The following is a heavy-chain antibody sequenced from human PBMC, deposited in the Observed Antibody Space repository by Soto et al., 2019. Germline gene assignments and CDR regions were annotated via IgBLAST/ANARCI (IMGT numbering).Heavy chain of an antibody. V-gene: IGHV5-10-1*01. CDR1: GYSFTSYW. Sequence: PGESLKISCKGSGYSFTSYWISWVRQMPGKGLEWMGRIDPSDSYTNYSPSFQGHVTISADKSISTAYLQWSSLKASDTAMYYCARRKKSMAANYYYGMDVWGQGTTVTVSS. J-gene: IGHJ6*02. CDR3: ARRKKSMAANYYYGMDV. CDR2: IDPSDSYT. D-gene: IGHD6-13*01.